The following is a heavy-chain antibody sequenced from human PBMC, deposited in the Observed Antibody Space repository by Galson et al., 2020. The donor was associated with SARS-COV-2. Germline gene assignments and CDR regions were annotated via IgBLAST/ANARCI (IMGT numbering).Heavy chain of an antibody. CDR1: GGSISSYY. Sequence: SQTLSLTCTVSGGSISSYYWSWIRQPPGKGLEWIGYIYYSGSTNYNPSLKSRVTISVDTSKNQFSLKLSSVTAADTAVYYCARDLYQRNVGNWFDPWGQGTLVTVSS. J-gene: IGHJ5*02. D-gene: IGHD2-2*01. V-gene: IGHV4-59*01. CDR2: IYYSGST. CDR3: ARDLYQRNVGNWFDP.